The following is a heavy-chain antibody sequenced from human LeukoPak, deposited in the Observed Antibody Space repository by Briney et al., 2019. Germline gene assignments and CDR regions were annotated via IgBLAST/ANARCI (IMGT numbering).Heavy chain of an antibody. CDR1: GFTFSSYS. D-gene: IGHD6-19*01. J-gene: IGHJ4*02. CDR2: ISSGSSYI. V-gene: IGHV3-21*01. CDR3: ARAGIAVAGYDY. Sequence: GGSLRLSCAASGFTFSSYSMNWVRQAPGKGLEWVSSISSGSSYIYYADSVKGRFTISRDNAKNSLYLQMNSLRAEDTAVYYCARAGIAVAGYDYWGQGTLVTVSS.